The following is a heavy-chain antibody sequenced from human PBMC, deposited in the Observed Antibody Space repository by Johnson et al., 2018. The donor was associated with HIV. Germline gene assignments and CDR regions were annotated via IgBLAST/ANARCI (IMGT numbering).Heavy chain of an antibody. D-gene: IGHD3-10*01. Sequence: VQLVESGGGLVKPGGSLRLSCAASGFTFSNAWMSWVRQAPGKGLEWVGRIKSKTDGGTTDYAAPVKGKFTISRDDSKTTLYLQMNSLKTEDTAVYYCTTDRGGSSDAFDIWGQGTMVTVSS. CDR3: TTDRGGSSDAFDI. CDR1: GFTFSNAW. J-gene: IGHJ3*02. V-gene: IGHV3-15*01. CDR2: IKSKTDGGTT.